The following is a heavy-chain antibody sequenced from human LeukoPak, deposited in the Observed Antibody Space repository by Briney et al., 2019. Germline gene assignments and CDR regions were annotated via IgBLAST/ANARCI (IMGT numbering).Heavy chain of an antibody. D-gene: IGHD5-18*01. J-gene: IGHJ5*02. CDR3: ARLEGGYSYGLSWFDP. CDR2: ISSSSSYI. CDR1: GFTFSSYS. V-gene: IGHV3-21*01. Sequence: GGFLRLSCAASGFTFSSYSMNWVRQAPGKGLEWVSSISSSSSYIYYADSVKGRFTISRDNAKNSLYLQMNSLRAEDTAVYYCARLEGGYSYGLSWFDPWGQGTLVTVSS.